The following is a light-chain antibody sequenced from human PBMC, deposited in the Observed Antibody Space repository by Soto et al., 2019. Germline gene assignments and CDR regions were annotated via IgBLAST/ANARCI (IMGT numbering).Light chain of an antibody. CDR1: SSDVGAYNY. Sequence: QSALTQPASVSWSLGQSITISCTGTSSDVGAYNYVSWYQQQPGKAPKLMISEVSNRPSGVPNRFSGSKSGKTASLIISGLQAEDEADYYCCSFTSITTDVVGTGTKVTVL. V-gene: IGLV2-14*01. CDR2: EVS. J-gene: IGLJ1*01. CDR3: CSFTSITTDV.